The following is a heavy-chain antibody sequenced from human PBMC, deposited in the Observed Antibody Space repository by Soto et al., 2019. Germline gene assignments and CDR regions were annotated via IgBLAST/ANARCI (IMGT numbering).Heavy chain of an antibody. CDR1: GYSFTSYW. J-gene: IGHJ6*02. CDR2: IYPGDSDT. Sequence: PGESLKISCKGSGYSFTSYWIGWVRQMPGKGLEWMGIIYPGDSDTRYSPSFQGQVTISADKSISTAYLQWSSLKASDTAMYYCERTTRPRSYYYGMDVWGQGTTVTVSS. CDR3: ERTTRPRSYYYGMDV. V-gene: IGHV5-51*01.